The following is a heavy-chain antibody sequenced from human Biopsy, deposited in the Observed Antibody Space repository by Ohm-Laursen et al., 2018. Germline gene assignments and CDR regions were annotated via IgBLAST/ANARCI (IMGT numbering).Heavy chain of an antibody. CDR2: INAKTGDT. Sequence: GASVKVSCKASGYTFTGYHVHWVRQAPGQRLEWMGWINAKTGDTNYAQKFQGRVTMTRDTSISTAYVDLSSLRSDDTAVYYCTRGGYYYDSLAYYYWFDPWGQGTLVTVSS. V-gene: IGHV1-2*02. CDR3: TRGGYYYDSLAYYYWFDP. CDR1: GYTFTGYH. J-gene: IGHJ5*02. D-gene: IGHD3-22*01.